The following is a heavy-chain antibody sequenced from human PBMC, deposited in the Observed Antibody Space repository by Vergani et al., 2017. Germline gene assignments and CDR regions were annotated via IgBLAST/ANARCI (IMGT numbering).Heavy chain of an antibody. CDR1: GGSISSYY. Sequence: QVQLQESGPGLVKPSETLSLTCTVSGGSISSYYWSWIRQPPGKGLEWIGYIYYSGSTNYHPSLKSRVTISVDTSKNQFSLKLSSVTAADTAVYYCARLNWNPKTDYYDMDVWGKGTTVTVSS. CDR2: IYYSGST. V-gene: IGHV4-59*01. CDR3: ARLNWNPKTDYYDMDV. D-gene: IGHD1-1*01. J-gene: IGHJ6*03.